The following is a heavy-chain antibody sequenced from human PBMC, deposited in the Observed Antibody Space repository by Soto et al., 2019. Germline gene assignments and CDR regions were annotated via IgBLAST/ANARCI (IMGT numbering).Heavy chain of an antibody. Sequence: EVQLLESGGGLVQPGGSLRLSCAASGFTFSSYAMSWVRQAPGKGLEWVSAISGSGGSTYYADSVKGRFTISRDHSKNTLYLQMNGLRAEDTAVYYCASGLEGYGLPRPRYYFDYWGQGTLVTVSS. CDR3: ASGLEGYGLPRPRYYFDY. V-gene: IGHV3-23*01. J-gene: IGHJ4*02. D-gene: IGHD5-18*01. CDR2: ISGSGGST. CDR1: GFTFSSYA.